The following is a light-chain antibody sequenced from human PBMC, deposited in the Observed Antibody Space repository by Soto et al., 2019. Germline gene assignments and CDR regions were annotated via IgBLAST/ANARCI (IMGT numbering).Light chain of an antibody. CDR2: EVV. Sequence: HSVLAQPPSASGSPGQSVTISCTGTKNDIGVYDFVSWYQHHPGKAPRLIIYEVVQRPSGVPDRFSGSKSGNTASLTVSGLQAADEADYFCKSYARSNTYVFGSGTKV. CDR1: KNDIGVYDF. V-gene: IGLV2-8*01. J-gene: IGLJ1*01. CDR3: KSYARSNTYV.